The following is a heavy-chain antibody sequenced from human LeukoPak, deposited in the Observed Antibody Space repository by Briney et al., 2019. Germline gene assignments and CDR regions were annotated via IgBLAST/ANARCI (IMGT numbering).Heavy chain of an antibody. CDR3: ARLRDYFTHAFDI. CDR2: ISSSSSYI. J-gene: IGHJ3*02. Sequence: PGGSLRLSCAASGFTFIDYSVNWVRQAPGKGLEWVLSISSSSSYIFYADSLKGRFTISRDNAKNSLYLQMNSLRAEDTAVYYCARLRDYFTHAFDIWGQGTMVTVSS. D-gene: IGHD3-10*01. V-gene: IGHV3-21*01. CDR1: GFTFIDYS.